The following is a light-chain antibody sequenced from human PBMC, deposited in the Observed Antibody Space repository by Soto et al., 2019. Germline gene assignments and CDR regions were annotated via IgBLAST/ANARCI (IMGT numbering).Light chain of an antibody. CDR1: QSVGGY. CDR2: DAS. Sequence: EIVLTQSPATLSLSPGERATLSCRASQSVGGYLDWYQQIPGQAPRLLIYDASNRASGIPARFSGSGSGTDFTLTMSSLQPEDLAVYYCHQRSNWPPLTFRGGTKVEIK. J-gene: IGKJ4*01. CDR3: HQRSNWPPLT. V-gene: IGKV3-11*01.